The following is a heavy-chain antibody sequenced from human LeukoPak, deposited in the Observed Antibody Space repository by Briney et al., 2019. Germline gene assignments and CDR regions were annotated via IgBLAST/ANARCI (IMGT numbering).Heavy chain of an antibody. CDR3: AKGGKRDYFDY. Sequence: GGSLRLSCVASGFNFSSYGMHWVRQAPGKGLEWVAVISYDGSNKYYADSVKGRFTISRDNSKNTLYLQMNSLRAEDTAVYYCAKGGKRDYFDYWGQGTLVTVSS. CDR2: ISYDGSNK. CDR1: GFNFSSYG. V-gene: IGHV3-30*18. J-gene: IGHJ4*02.